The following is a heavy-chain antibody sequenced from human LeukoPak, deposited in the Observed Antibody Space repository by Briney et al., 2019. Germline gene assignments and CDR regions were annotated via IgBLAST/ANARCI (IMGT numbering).Heavy chain of an antibody. J-gene: IGHJ4*02. CDR3: ARDSMGY. CDR1: GFTFSSYS. V-gene: IGHV3-21*01. CDR2: ISSSSNYI. Sequence: GGSLRLSCSASGFTFSSYSMNWVRQAPGEGLEWGSSISSSSNYIYYADSVKGGFTIPRDNAKNSLYLQMNSLRAEDTAVYYCARDSMGYWGQGTLVTVSS.